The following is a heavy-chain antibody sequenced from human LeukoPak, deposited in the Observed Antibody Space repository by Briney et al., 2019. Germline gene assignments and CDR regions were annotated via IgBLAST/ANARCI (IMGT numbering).Heavy chain of an antibody. CDR1: GGSISSGSYY. V-gene: IGHV4-61*02. CDR2: IYTSGST. Sequence: PSQTLSLTCTVSGGSISSGSYYWSWIRQPAGKGLEWIGRIYTSGSTNHNPSLKSRLTISVDTSKNQFSLKLSSVTAADTAVYYCARHYHYCSSTSCPYYFDYWGQGTLVTVSS. J-gene: IGHJ4*02. CDR3: ARHYHYCSSTSCPYYFDY. D-gene: IGHD2-2*01.